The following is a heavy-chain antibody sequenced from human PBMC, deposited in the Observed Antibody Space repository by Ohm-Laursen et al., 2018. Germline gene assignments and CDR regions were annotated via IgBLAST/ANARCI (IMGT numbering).Heavy chain of an antibody. D-gene: IGHD2-15*01. Sequence: GSLRLSCSASGFTFSTFAMTWVRQAPGKGLEWVSVIRPSGGSTLYADSVKGRFTISRDDSKNTLYLQMNSLRADDTAVYYCANVGGGQLRDRWGQGTLVTVSS. V-gene: IGHV3-23*01. J-gene: IGHJ5*02. CDR2: IRPSGGST. CDR3: ANVGGGQLRDR. CDR1: GFTFSTFA.